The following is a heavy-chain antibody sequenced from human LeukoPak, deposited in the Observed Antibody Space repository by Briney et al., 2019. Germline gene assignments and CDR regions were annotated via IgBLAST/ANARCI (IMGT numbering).Heavy chain of an antibody. CDR1: GGSISSGGYY. Sequence: SETLSLTCTVSGGSISSGGYYWSWIRQHPGKGLEWIGYIYYSGSTYYNPSLKSRVTISVDTSKSQFSLKLSSVTAADTAVYYCARFLEWLPFDYWGQGTLVTVSS. V-gene: IGHV4-31*03. CDR2: IYYSGST. J-gene: IGHJ4*02. D-gene: IGHD3-3*01. CDR3: ARFLEWLPFDY.